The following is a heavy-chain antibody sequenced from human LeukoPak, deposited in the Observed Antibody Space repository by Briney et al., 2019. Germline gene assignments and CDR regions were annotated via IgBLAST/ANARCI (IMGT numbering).Heavy chain of an antibody. V-gene: IGHV1-24*01. CDR1: GYTLTELS. Sequence: ASVRVSCKVSGYTLTELSMHWVRQAPGKGLEWMGGFDPEDGETIYAQKFQGRVTMTEDTSTDTAYMELSSLRSDDTAVYYCARTSAAAAGDYRLTGDYWGQGTLVTVSS. D-gene: IGHD6-13*01. J-gene: IGHJ4*02. CDR3: ARTSAAAAGDYRLTGDY. CDR2: FDPEDGET.